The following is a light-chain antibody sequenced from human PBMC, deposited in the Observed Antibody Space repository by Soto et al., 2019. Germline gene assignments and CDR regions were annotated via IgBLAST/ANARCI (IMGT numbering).Light chain of an antibody. CDR1: QSITGW. V-gene: IGKV1-5*03. J-gene: IGKJ1*01. CDR3: QQYNPYSPWT. Sequence: DIQMTQSPSTLSASVGDRVTITCRASQSITGWLAWFQQKPGKAPKLLISKASNLESGVPSRFSGSGSGTEFTLTISGLQPDDFATYYCQQYNPYSPWTFGQGTNLEIK. CDR2: KAS.